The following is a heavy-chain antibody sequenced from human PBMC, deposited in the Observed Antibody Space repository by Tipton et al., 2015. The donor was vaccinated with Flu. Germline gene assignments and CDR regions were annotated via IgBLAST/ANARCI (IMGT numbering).Heavy chain of an antibody. CDR2: IKQDGSEK. CDR1: GFTFSSYW. D-gene: IGHD2-2*01. CDR3: ARGVRVPAAMVNCYGMDV. J-gene: IGHJ6*02. Sequence: GSLRLSCAASGFTFSSYWMSWVRQAPGKGLEWVANIKQDGSEKYYVDSVKGRFTISRDNAKNSLYLQMNSLRAEDTAVYYCARGVRVPAAMVNCYGMDVWGQGTTVTVSS. V-gene: IGHV3-7*01.